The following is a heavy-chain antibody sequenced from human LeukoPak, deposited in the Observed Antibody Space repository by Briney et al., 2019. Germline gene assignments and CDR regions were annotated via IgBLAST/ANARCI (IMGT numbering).Heavy chain of an antibody. V-gene: IGHV3-48*03. CDR2: ISSSGSTI. CDR3: ASEQGPDSSSWYSWSPPAVDY. J-gene: IGHJ4*02. Sequence: PGGSLRLSCAASGFTFSSYEMNWVRQAPGKGLEWVSYISSSGSTIYYADSVKGRFTISRDNAKNSLYLQMNSLRAEDTAVYYCASEQGPDSSSWYSWSPPAVDYWGQGTLVTVSS. D-gene: IGHD6-13*01. CDR1: GFTFSSYE.